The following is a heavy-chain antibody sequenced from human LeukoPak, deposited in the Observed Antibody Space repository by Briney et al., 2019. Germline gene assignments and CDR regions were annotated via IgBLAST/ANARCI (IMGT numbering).Heavy chain of an antibody. D-gene: IGHD3-10*01. CDR1: GYTFTSYY. V-gene: IGHV1-46*01. CDR3: ARDHYYGSGSYPPEPFDY. CDR2: INPSGGST. Sequence: ASVKVSCKASGYTFTSYYMHWVRQAPGQGLEWMGIINPSGGSTSYAQKFQGRVTMTRDMSTSTVYMELRSLRSDDTAVYYCARDHYYGSGSYPPEPFDYWGQGTLVTVSS. J-gene: IGHJ4*02.